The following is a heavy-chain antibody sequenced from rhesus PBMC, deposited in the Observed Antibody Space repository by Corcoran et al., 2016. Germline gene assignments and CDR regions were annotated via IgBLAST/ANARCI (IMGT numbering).Heavy chain of an antibody. V-gene: IGHV4-122*02. Sequence: QVQLQESGPGLVKPSETLSLTCAVSGGSISSSYYYWSWIRQAPGKGLEWIGYISYSGITSYNPSLKSRVTISSDTSKNQFSLKLSSVTAADTAVYYCAREGHPAEYFEFWGQGALVTVSS. D-gene: IGHD3S6*01. CDR2: ISYSGIT. J-gene: IGHJ1*01. CDR3: AREGHPAEYFEF. CDR1: GGSISSSYYY.